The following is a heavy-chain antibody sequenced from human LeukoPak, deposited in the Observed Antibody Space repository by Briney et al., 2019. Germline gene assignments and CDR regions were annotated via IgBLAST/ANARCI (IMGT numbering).Heavy chain of an antibody. Sequence: SETLSLTCAVYGGSFSGYYWSWIRQPPGKGLEWIGEINHSGSTNYNPSLKSRVTISVDTSKNQFSLKLSSVTAADTALYYCAKDSRYFDWLSPGAFDIWGQGTMVTVSS. CDR2: INHSGST. J-gene: IGHJ3*02. CDR3: AKDSRYFDWLSPGAFDI. CDR1: GGSFSGYY. V-gene: IGHV4-34*01. D-gene: IGHD3-9*01.